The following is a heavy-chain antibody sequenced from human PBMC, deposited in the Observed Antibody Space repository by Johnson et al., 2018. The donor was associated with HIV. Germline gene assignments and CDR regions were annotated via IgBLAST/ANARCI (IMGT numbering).Heavy chain of an antibody. CDR1: GFTFDDYA. J-gene: IGHJ3*02. V-gene: IGHV3-9*01. CDR2: ISWNSGSI. CDR3: AKERRAPRAFDI. Sequence: VQLVESGGGVVQPGRSLRLSCAASGFTFDDYAMHWVRQAPGKGLEWVSGISWNSGSIGYADSVQGRFTISRDNAKNSLYLQMNSLRHEDTAVYYCAKERRAPRAFDIWGQGTMVTVSS.